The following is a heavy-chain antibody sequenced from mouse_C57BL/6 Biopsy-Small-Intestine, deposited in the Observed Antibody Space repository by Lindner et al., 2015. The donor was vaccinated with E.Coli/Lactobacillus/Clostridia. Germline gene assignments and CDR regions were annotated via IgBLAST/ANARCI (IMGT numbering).Heavy chain of an antibody. D-gene: IGHD2-1*01. CDR3: ARGSYGNSNGYAMDY. CDR2: INPYNGDT. Sequence: VQLQESGPELVKPGASVKISCKASGYSFTGYFMNWVKQSHGESLEWIGRINPYNGDTFYNQKFKGKATLTVDKSSSTAHMELRSLTSEDSAVYYCARGSYGNSNGYAMDYWGQGTSVTVSS. V-gene: IGHV1-20*01. J-gene: IGHJ4*01. CDR1: GYSFTGYF.